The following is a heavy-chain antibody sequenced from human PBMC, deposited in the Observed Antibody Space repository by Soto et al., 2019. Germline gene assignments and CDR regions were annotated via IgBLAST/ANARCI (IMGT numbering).Heavy chain of an antibody. CDR1: GYTFTSYG. V-gene: IGHV1-18*01. CDR3: ARGRLGYCAGGTCPPLWY. CDR2: ITPFNGNT. Sequence: SVKVSCKASGYTFTSYGITWVRQAPGQGPEWMGWITPFNGNTKYAEKFQGRVTMTTDTSTSTAYMELTSLRSDDTAVYYCARGRLGYCAGGTCPPLWYWGQGTLVTVSS. D-gene: IGHD2-15*01. J-gene: IGHJ4*02.